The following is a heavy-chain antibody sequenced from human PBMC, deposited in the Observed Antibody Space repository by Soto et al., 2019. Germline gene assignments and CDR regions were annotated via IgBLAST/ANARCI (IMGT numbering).Heavy chain of an antibody. Sequence: QVQLQESGPGLVKPSETLSLTCTVSGDSISDYSWSWIRQPPGKGLEWIGYIYYTGSTNYNLSLRSRVTSSADTSKSQIALDWRSMTSADTAVYYCARGPVSSSYHYDSDDLWDQGTLVSVSS. J-gene: IGHJ5*02. CDR1: GDSISDYS. CDR2: IYYTGST. D-gene: IGHD3-22*01. V-gene: IGHV4-59*01. CDR3: ARGPVSSSYHYDSDDL.